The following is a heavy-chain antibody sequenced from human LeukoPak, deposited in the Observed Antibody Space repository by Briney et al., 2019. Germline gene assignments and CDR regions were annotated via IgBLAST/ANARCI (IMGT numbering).Heavy chain of an antibody. CDR2: IYYSGST. D-gene: IGHD1-26*01. CDR3: ARNESVLGTTGLNDFFDD. Sequence: SETLSLTCTVSGGSIRGSSDYWGWIRQSPGKGLEWIGSIYYSGSTYYNPSLKSRVTISVDTSKNQFYVKLTSVTAADTAVYYCARNESVLGTTGLNDFFDDWGQGTLVIVSS. CDR1: GGSIRGSSDY. V-gene: IGHV4-39*01. J-gene: IGHJ4*02.